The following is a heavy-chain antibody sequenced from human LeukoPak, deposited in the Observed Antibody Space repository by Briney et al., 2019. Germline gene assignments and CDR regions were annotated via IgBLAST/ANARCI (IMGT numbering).Heavy chain of an antibody. D-gene: IGHD2-21*02. CDR1: GGSISSYY. J-gene: IGHJ6*03. V-gene: IGHV4-4*07. CDR3: ARTNCGGDCRGYYYSYYMDV. Sequence: SETLSLTCTVSGGSISSYYWSWIRQPAGKGLEWIGRIYTSGSTNYNPSLKSRVTISVDTSKKQFSLKLSSVTAADTAVYYCARTNCGGDCRGYYYSYYMDVWGKGTTVT. CDR2: IYTSGST.